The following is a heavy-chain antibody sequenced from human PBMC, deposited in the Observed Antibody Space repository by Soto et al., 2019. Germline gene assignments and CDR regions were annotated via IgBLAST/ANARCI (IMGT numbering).Heavy chain of an antibody. CDR1: GYTFTSYG. CDR3: AGVPNYYPDDAFES. Sequence: VSGKVSCKASGYTFTSYGISWVRQAPGQGLEGRGWISAYSGNTNYAQQLQGRGTMTTGTSTSRGYMELKSLRSADTAVYDWAGVPNYYPDDAFESWGQGTMVTV. D-gene: IGHD1-26*01. V-gene: IGHV1-18*01. J-gene: IGHJ3*02. CDR2: ISAYSGNT.